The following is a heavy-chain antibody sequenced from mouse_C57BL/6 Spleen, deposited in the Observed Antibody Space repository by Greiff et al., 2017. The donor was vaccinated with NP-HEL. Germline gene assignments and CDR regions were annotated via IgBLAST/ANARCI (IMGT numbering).Heavy chain of an antibody. D-gene: IGHD2-4*01. CDR3: VRHLDYYYAMDY. V-gene: IGHV10-1*01. J-gene: IGHJ4*01. CDR1: GFSFNTYA. CDR2: IRSKSNNYAT. Sequence: EVMLVESGGGLVQPKGSLKLSCAASGFSFNTYAMNWVRQAPGKGLEWVARIRSKSNNYATYYADSVKDRFTISRDDSESMLYLQMNNLKTEDTAMYYCVRHLDYYYAMDYWGQGTSVTVSS.